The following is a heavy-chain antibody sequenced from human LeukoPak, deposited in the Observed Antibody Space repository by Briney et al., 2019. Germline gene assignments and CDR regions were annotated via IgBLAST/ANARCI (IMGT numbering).Heavy chain of an antibody. D-gene: IGHD3-10*01. Sequence: SVKVSCKASGGTFSSYAISWVRQAPGQGLEWLGGIIPIFGTANYAQKFQGRVTITADESTSTAYMELSSLRSEDTAVYYCARGVFAAELPDAFDIWGQGTMVTVSS. CDR3: ARGVFAAELPDAFDI. J-gene: IGHJ3*02. CDR2: IIPIFGTA. V-gene: IGHV1-69*13. CDR1: GGTFSSYA.